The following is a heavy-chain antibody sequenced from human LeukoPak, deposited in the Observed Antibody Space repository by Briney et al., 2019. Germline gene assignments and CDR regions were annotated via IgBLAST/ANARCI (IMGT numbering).Heavy chain of an antibody. CDR3: ARDGGYVLDY. V-gene: IGHV3-21*01. Sequence: GGSLRLSCAASGFTFSSYSMNWSRQAPGKGLEWVSSISSSSSYIYYADSVKGRFAISRDNAKNSLYLQMDSLRAEDTAVYYCARDGGYVLDYWGQGTLVTVSS. D-gene: IGHD5-12*01. CDR1: GFTFSSYS. J-gene: IGHJ4*02. CDR2: ISSSSSYI.